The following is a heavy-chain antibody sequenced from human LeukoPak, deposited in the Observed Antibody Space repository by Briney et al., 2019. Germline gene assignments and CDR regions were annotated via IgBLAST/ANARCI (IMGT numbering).Heavy chain of an antibody. D-gene: IGHD4-17*01. J-gene: IGHJ4*02. V-gene: IGHV3-23*01. CDR3: ANEIRPNDY. CDR1: GGSFSGYY. Sequence: ETLSLTCAVYGGSFSGYYWSWVRQAPGKGLEWVSAISGSGGSTYYADSVKGRFTISRENSKSTLYLQMNNLRADDTAVYYCANEIRPNDYWGQGTLVTVSS. CDR2: ISGSGGST.